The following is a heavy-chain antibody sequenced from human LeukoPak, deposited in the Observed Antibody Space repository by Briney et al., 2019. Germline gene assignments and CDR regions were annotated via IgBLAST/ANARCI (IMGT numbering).Heavy chain of an antibody. J-gene: IGHJ5*02. CDR3: GRPNPDSSGYYGSFDP. CDR2: IYHSETT. Sequence: SETLSLTCSVSGGSISSSSDYWGWVRQPPGKGLEWIGSIYHSETTYYNPSLESRVIISVDTSKNQFSLKLNSVTAADTAVYYCGRPNPDSSGYYGSFDPWGQGILVTVSS. CDR1: GGSISSSSDY. D-gene: IGHD3-22*01. V-gene: IGHV4-39*01.